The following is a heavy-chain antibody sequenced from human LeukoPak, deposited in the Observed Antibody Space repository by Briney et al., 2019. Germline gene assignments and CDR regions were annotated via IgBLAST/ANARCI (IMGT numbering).Heavy chain of an antibody. Sequence: GGSLRLSCAASGFTFSSYSMNWVRQAPGKGLEWVSSISSISYIYYADSVKGRFTISRDTAKNSLYLQMNSLRAEDTAVYYCARGGYYDSSGYYYPYYYYGMDVWGQGTTVTVS. V-gene: IGHV3-21*01. CDR2: ISSISYI. J-gene: IGHJ6*02. D-gene: IGHD3-22*01. CDR3: ARGGYYDSSGYYYPYYYYGMDV. CDR1: GFTFSSYS.